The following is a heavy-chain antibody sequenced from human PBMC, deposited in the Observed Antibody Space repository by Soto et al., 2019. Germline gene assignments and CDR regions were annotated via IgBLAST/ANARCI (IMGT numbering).Heavy chain of an antibody. CDR2: INSDGSST. D-gene: IGHD2-15*01. CDR3: ARDLLVVAASDYYYGMDV. V-gene: IGHV3-74*01. Sequence: PGGSLRLSCAASGFTFSSYWMHWVRQAPGKGLVWVSRINSDGSSTSYADSVKGRFTISRDNAKNTLYLQMNSLRAEDTAVYYCARDLLVVAASDYYYGMDVWGQGTTVTVSS. J-gene: IGHJ6*02. CDR1: GFTFSSYW.